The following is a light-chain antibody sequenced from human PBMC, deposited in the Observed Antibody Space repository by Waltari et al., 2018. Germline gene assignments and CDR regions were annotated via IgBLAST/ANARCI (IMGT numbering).Light chain of an antibody. Sequence: DIVMTQSPESLAVSLGERATIHCTSSESVLYSRNNKDHLAWYQQKPGQRPKLLIYWASTRESGVPDRFSGSGSETEFTLTINSLQAEDVAVYYCQQYYNTPLTFGGGTKVEIK. CDR3: QQYYNTPLT. CDR1: ESVLYSRNNKDH. V-gene: IGKV4-1*01. CDR2: WAS. J-gene: IGKJ4*01.